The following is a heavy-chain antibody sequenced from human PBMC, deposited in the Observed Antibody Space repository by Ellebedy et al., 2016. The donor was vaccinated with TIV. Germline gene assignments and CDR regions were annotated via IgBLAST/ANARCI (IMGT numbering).Heavy chain of an antibody. D-gene: IGHD6-19*01. Sequence: MPSETLSLTCTVSGDSISSYSWSWIRLPPGKGLEWIGFVYDSGITKYNPYLRSRVTVSVDTSKNQFSLKLGSVTAADTAVYYCARHGISGIAVFDGWGQGTPVTVSS. CDR1: GDSISSYS. V-gene: IGHV4-59*08. CDR2: VYDSGIT. J-gene: IGHJ4*02. CDR3: ARHGISGIAVFDG.